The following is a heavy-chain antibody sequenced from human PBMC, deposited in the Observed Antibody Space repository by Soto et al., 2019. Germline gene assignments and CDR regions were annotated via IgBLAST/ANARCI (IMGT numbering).Heavy chain of an antibody. V-gene: IGHV1-3*01. J-gene: IGHJ4*01. Sequence: GASVKVSGKTFGYTFTNYVIHWVRQAPGQGLEWMGWINAGTGNTKYSQKLQDRLTISRDTSAATAYLDLSRLASEDTAVYYCTRCRASWYWDFWGHGTLVSVSS. CDR2: INAGTGNT. CDR1: GYTFTNYV. D-gene: IGHD2-8*02. CDR3: TRCRASWYWDF.